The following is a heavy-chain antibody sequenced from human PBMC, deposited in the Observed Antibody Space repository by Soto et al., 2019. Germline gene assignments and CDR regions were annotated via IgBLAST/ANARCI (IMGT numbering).Heavy chain of an antibody. V-gene: IGHV3-74*01. CDR1: GFTFSSYW. J-gene: IGHJ4*02. D-gene: IGHD2-8*01. CDR2: INRDGSST. CDR3: ARGCSNGSCFGSF. Sequence: LSCAASGFTFSSYWMHWVRQAPGKGLVWVSRINRDGSSTNYADSVKGRFTISRDNAKNTLYLQMNSLRAEDTAVYYCARGCSNGSCFGSFWGQGTLVTVSS.